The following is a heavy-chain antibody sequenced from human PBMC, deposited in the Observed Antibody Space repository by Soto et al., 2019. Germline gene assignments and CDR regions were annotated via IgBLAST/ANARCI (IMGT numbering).Heavy chain of an antibody. D-gene: IGHD3-16*01. V-gene: IGHV3-21*01. Sequence: EVQLVESGGGLVKPGGSLRLSCAASGFTFSSYSMNWVRQAPGKGLEWVSSISRSSSYIYYADSVKGRFTISRDNAKKSLYLQMNGLRAEDTAVYYCARDLHDYVSFRFDPWGQGTLVTVSS. J-gene: IGHJ5*02. CDR3: ARDLHDYVSFRFDP. CDR1: GFTFSSYS. CDR2: ISRSSSYI.